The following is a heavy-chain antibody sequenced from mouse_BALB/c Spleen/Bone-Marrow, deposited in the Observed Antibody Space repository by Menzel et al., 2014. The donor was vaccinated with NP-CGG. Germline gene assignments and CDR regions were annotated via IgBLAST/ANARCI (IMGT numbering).Heavy chain of an antibody. D-gene: IGHD1-1*01. Sequence: EVKLVESGGGLVKPGGSLKLSCAASGFTFSDYHMYWVRQTPEKRLEWVATISDGGSYTYYPDSVKGRFTISRDNAKNNLYLQMTSLKSEDTAMYYCARDSYYYGSSYWYFDVWGAGTTVTVSS. CDR1: GFTFSDYH. J-gene: IGHJ1*01. CDR2: ISDGGSYT. CDR3: ARDSYYYGSSYWYFDV. V-gene: IGHV5-4*02.